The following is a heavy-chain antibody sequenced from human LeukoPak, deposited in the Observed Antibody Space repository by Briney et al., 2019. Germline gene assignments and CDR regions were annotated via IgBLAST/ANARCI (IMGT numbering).Heavy chain of an antibody. D-gene: IGHD3-10*01. CDR1: GGSISSSTYY. CDR3: ARHLDYYGSGSYEY. CDR2: IYYTGTT. V-gene: IGHV4-39*01. J-gene: IGHJ4*02. Sequence: SETLSLTCTVSGGSISSSTYYWGWIRQPPGKGLEWLGSIYYTGTTYYNPSLKSRVTISVDTSKNQFSLRLSSVTAADTAVYYCARHLDYYGSGSYEYWGQGTLVTVSS.